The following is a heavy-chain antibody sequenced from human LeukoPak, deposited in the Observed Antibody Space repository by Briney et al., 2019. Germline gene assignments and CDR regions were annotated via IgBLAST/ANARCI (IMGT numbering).Heavy chain of an antibody. D-gene: IGHD3-22*01. CDR1: GGSISSYY. CDR3: ARVGYYDSSGYYDY. Sequence: SETLSLTCTVSGGSISSYYWSWIRQPPGKGLEWIGYIYYSGSTNYNPSLKSRVSISVDTSKNQFSLKLSSVTAADTAVYYCARVGYYDSSGYYDYWGQGTLVTVSS. J-gene: IGHJ4*02. V-gene: IGHV4-59*01. CDR2: IYYSGST.